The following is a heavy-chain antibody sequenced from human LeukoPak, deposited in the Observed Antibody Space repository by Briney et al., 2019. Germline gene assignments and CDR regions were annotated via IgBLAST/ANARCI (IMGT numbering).Heavy chain of an antibody. Sequence: SETLSLTCAVYGGSFSGYYWNWIRQPPGKGLEWIGEINHSGSTNYNPSLKSRVTISVDTSKNQFSLKLSSVTAADTAVYYCARGREGPANYYGMDVWGKGTTVTVSS. CDR1: GGSFSGYY. J-gene: IGHJ6*04. CDR2: INHSGST. D-gene: IGHD1-26*01. V-gene: IGHV4-34*01. CDR3: ARGREGPANYYGMDV.